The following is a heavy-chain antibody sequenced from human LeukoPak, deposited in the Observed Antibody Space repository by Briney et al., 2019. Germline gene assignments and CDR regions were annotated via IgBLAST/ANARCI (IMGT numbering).Heavy chain of an antibody. V-gene: IGHV3-9*03. D-gene: IGHD4-11*01. Sequence: PGRSLRLSCAASGFTFDDYAMHWVRQAPGKGLEWVSGISWNSGNIGYVDSVKGRFTISRDNSKNTLYLQMNSLRAEDMAVYYCASVTTVDYWGQGTLVTVSS. CDR2: ISWNSGNI. CDR1: GFTFDDYA. CDR3: ASVTTVDY. J-gene: IGHJ4*02.